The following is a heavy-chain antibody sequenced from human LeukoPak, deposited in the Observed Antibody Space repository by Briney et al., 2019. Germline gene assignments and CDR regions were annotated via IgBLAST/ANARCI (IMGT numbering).Heavy chain of an antibody. CDR1: GGSFSGYY. Sequence: SETLSLTSAVSGGSFSGYYWYWIRQPPGKGLEWIGEINHGESTNYNPSLKSRATLSVDTSKNQFSLKLTSVTAADTAVYYCARGRTYYYDTSGYYPSIYYGMDVWGQGTTVIVSS. J-gene: IGHJ6*02. V-gene: IGHV4-34*01. CDR2: INHGEST. CDR3: ARGRTYYYDTSGYYPSIYYGMDV. D-gene: IGHD3-22*01.